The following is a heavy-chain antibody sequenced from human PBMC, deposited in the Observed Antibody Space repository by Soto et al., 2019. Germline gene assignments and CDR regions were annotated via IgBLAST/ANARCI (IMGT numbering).Heavy chain of an antibody. CDR2: ISAYNGNT. CDR3: ASMGSSGYWFDY. CDR1: GYTFTSYG. Sequence: ASVKVSCKASGYTFTSYGISWVRQAPGQGPEWMGWISAYNGNTNYAQKLQGRVTMTTDTSTSTAYMELRSLRAEDMAVYYCASMGSSGYWFDYWGQGTLVTVSS. J-gene: IGHJ4*02. V-gene: IGHV1-18*03. D-gene: IGHD3-22*01.